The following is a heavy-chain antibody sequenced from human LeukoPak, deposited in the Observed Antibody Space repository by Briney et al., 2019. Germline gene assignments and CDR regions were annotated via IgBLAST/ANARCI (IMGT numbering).Heavy chain of an antibody. CDR3: VKDPSGAAAAGTFDY. D-gene: IGHD6-13*01. J-gene: IGHJ4*02. Sequence: GGSLRLSCAASGFTFSNYGMHWVRQTPDEGLEWVAFIRSDSSYIYYLESVKGRFTVSRGNSKNTLFLQMHSLRPEDTAVYYCVKDPSGAAAAGTFDYWGQGTLVTVSS. V-gene: IGHV3-30*02. CDR1: GFTFSNYG. CDR2: IRSDSSYI.